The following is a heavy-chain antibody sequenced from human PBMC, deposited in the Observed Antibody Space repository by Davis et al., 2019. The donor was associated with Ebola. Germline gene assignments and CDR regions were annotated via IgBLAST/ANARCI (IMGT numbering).Heavy chain of an antibody. D-gene: IGHD2-2*01. J-gene: IGHJ6*02. CDR1: GGTFSSYA. V-gene: IGHV1-69*13. CDR2: IIPIFGTA. Sequence: AASVKVSCKASGGTFSSYAISWVRQAPGQGLEWMGGIIPIFGTANYAQKFQGRVTITADESTSTAYMELSSLRSEDTAVYYCARDWCSSATCYAGYYNGMDVWGQGTTVTVSS. CDR3: ARDWCSSATCYAGYYNGMDV.